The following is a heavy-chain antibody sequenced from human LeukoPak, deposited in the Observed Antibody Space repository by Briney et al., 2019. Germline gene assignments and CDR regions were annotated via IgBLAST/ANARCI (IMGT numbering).Heavy chain of an antibody. CDR3: ARLLCAGTSGCSDLDY. Sequence: PSQTLSLTCTVSGGSISSSRYYWGWIRQPPGKGLEWIGNIFYSGSTYYNPSLKSRVTISVDTSKNQFSLKLGSVTAADTALYYCARLLCAGTSGCSDLDYWGQGTLVTVSS. CDR1: GGSISSSRYY. D-gene: IGHD6-19*01. V-gene: IGHV4-39*01. J-gene: IGHJ4*02. CDR2: IFYSGST.